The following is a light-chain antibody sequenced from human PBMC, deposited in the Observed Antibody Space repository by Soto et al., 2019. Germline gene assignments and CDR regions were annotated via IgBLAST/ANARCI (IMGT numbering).Light chain of an antibody. CDR3: QQSYSTLRT. CDR2: AAS. CDR1: QSISNH. J-gene: IGKJ1*01. V-gene: IGKV1-39*01. Sequence: DIQMTQPPPSLSASVEDRVIITCRASQSISNHLNWYQQKPGKAPKLLIYAASSLQSGVPSRFSGSGSGTDFTLTISSLQPEDFATYYCQQSYSTLRTFGQGTKVDIK.